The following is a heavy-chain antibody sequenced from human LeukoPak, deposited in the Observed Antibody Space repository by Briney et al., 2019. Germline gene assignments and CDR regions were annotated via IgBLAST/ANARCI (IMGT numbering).Heavy chain of an antibody. CDR2: IYNGGST. CDR3: ARRGGSGRSFDY. D-gene: IGHD3-10*01. Sequence: XSYHWGWIRQPPGKGXEWIGNIYNGGSTYYNSSLKSRITISVDTSKNQFSLKLTSVTAADTAVYYCARRGGSGRSFDYWGQGTLVTVSS. V-gene: IGHV4-39*01. CDR1: XSYH. J-gene: IGHJ4*02.